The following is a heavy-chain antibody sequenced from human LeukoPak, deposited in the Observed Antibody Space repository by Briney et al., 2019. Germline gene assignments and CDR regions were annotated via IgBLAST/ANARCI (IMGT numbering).Heavy chain of an antibody. V-gene: IGHV3-53*01. CDR1: GFTVSSNY. CDR3: AKLKGWYGEGYFDY. D-gene: IGHD3-10*01. Sequence: PGGSLRLSCAASGFTVSSNYMSWVRQPPGKGLEWVSVIYSGGTTFYADSVKGRFTISRDNSKNTLYLQMNSLRADDTAVYYCAKLKGWYGEGYFDYWGLGTVVTVSS. J-gene: IGHJ4*02. CDR2: IYSGGTT.